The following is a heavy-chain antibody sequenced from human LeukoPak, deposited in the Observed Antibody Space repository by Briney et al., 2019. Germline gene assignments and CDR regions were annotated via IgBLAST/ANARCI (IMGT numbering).Heavy chain of an antibody. D-gene: IGHD3-22*01. Sequence: SGGSLRLSCAASGFSFSDYWMSWVRQAPGKGREWVANIKLDGSEKYYVDSVMGRFTISRDNAKNSLYLQMNSLRAEDTAVYYCARRSGYYGYYFDYWGQGTLVTVSS. V-gene: IGHV3-7*01. J-gene: IGHJ4*02. CDR2: IKLDGSEK. CDR1: GFSFSDYW. CDR3: ARRSGYYGYYFDY.